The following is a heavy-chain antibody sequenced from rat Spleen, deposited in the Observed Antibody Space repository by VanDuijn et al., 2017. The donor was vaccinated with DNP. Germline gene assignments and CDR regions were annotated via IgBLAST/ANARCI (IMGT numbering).Heavy chain of an antibody. Sequence: EVQLVESGGGLVQPGRSLKLSCAASGFTFIDYNMAWVRQAPKKGLEWVATIVYDGSRTYYRDSVRGRFTISRDYARSTLYLQMNSLKSEDTATYYCARGSTSIYWYFDFWGQGTLVTVSS. CDR3: ARGSTSIYWYFDF. CDR2: IVYDGSRT. J-gene: IGHJ3*01. V-gene: IGHV5S10*01. CDR1: GFTFIDYN. D-gene: IGHD1-2*01.